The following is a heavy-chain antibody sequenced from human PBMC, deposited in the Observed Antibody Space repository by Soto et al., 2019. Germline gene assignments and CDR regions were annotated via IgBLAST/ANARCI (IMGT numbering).Heavy chain of an antibody. D-gene: IGHD3-9*01. CDR3: ARIRSKYDSPNYYSAY. Sequence: ASVKVSCKASGYTFTNYGISWVRQAPGQGLEWMGWISAYNGDINYAQKLQDRVTVTTDTSTSTAYMELRSLTSDDTAVYYCARIRSKYDSPNYYSAYWGQGTLVTVSS. CDR2: ISAYNGDI. J-gene: IGHJ4*02. CDR1: GYTFTNYG. V-gene: IGHV1-18*01.